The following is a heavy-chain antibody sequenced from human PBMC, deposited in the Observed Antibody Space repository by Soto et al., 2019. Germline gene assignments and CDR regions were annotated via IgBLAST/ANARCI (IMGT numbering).Heavy chain of an antibody. CDR1: GYSFTSYW. CDR3: ATSHSRTPSQH. J-gene: IGHJ1*01. Sequence: PGESLKISCKGSGYSFTSYWISWVRQMPGKGLEWMGRIDPTDSYTNYSPSFEGHVTISADKSITTAYLQWSSLKASDTAVYYCATSHSRTPSQHWGHGTLVTVSS. D-gene: IGHD2-15*01. V-gene: IGHV5-10-1*01. CDR2: IDPTDSYT.